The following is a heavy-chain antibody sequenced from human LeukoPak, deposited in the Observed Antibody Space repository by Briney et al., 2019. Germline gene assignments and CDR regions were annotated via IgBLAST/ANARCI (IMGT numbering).Heavy chain of an antibody. J-gene: IGHJ4*02. V-gene: IGHV5-51*01. CDR3: ARLAKARRDGYNFGFDS. CDR2: IYPDDSDT. CDR1: GYSFTNYW. Sequence: GESLKISCKGSGYSFTNYWIGWVRQMPGRGLEWMGIIYPDDSDTRQSPSSQGQVTMSADKSISTAYLQWSSLEASDTATYYCARLAKARRDGYNFGFDSWGQGTLVTVSS. D-gene: IGHD5-24*01.